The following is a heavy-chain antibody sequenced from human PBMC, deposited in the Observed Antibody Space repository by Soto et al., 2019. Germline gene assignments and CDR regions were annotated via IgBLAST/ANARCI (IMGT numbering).Heavy chain of an antibody. CDR1: GCSSRSGGYY. CDR3: ARSEGYYFDY. J-gene: IGHJ4*02. CDR2: IYYSGST. V-gene: IGHV4-31*03. Sequence: PAETLSLTCTVSGCSSRSGGYYWSWIRQHPGKGLEWIGYIYYSGSTYYNPSLKSRVTISVDTSENQFSLKLNSVTAADTAVYYCARSEGYYFDYWGQGTLVTVSS.